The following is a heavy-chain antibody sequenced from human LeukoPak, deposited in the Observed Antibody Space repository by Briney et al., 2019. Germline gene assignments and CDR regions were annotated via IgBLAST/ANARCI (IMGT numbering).Heavy chain of an antibody. CDR2: LSGSGDST. V-gene: IGHV3-23*01. J-gene: IGHJ4*02. CDR3: AKRYYDFWSGYYHHSDY. CDR1: GFTFSIYA. Sequence: GGSLRLSCAASGFTFSIYAMTWVRQSPGKGLEWVSSLSGSGDSTYYADSVKGRFTISRDNSKNTVYLQMNSLRAEDTAIYYCAKRYYDFWSGYYHHSDYWGQGTLVTVSS. D-gene: IGHD3-3*01.